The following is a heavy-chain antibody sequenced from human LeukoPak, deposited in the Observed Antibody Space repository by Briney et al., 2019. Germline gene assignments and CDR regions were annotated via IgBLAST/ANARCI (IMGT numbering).Heavy chain of an antibody. D-gene: IGHD4-17*01. Sequence: GGSLRLSCAASGFTFSSYWMSWVRQAPGKGLEWVANIKQDGSEKYYADSVKGRFTISRDNSKNTLYLQMNSLRAEDTAVYYCAKDYDGDPFDYWGQGTLVTVSS. CDR2: IKQDGSEK. V-gene: IGHV3-7*01. CDR3: AKDYDGDPFDY. J-gene: IGHJ4*02. CDR1: GFTFSSYW.